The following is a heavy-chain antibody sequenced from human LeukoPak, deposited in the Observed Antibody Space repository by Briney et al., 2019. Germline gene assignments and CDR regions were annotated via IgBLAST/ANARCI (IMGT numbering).Heavy chain of an antibody. V-gene: IGHV4-59*01. D-gene: IGHD3-22*01. CDR1: GGSISSYY. CDR3: ARGSRDYYDSSGYYYVQDY. J-gene: IGHJ4*02. CDR2: IYYSGST. Sequence: SETLSLTCTVSGGSISSYYWSWIRQPPGKGLEWVGYIYYSGSTNYNPSLKSRVTISVDTSKNQFPLKLSSVTAADTAVYYCARGSRDYYDSSGYYYVQDYWGQGTLVTVSS.